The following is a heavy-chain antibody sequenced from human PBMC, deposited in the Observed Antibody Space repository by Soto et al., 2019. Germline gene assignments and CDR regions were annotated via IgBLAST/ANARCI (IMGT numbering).Heavy chain of an antibody. CDR1: GYSFTSYW. J-gene: IGHJ6*02. CDR3: ASSVELLFVGMDV. D-gene: IGHD1-26*01. Sequence: GESLKISCKGSGYSFTSYWIGWVRQMPGKGLEWMGIIYPGDSDTRYSPSFQGQVTISADKSISTAYLQWSSLKASDTAMYYCASSVELLFVGMDVWGQGTTVTVSS. V-gene: IGHV5-51*01. CDR2: IYPGDSDT.